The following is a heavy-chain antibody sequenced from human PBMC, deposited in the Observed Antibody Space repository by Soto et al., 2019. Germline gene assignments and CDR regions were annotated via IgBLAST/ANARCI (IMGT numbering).Heavy chain of an antibody. CDR3: ARDGNPPIYYYDSHDPNSFDP. Sequence: ASVKVSCKASGYTFTGYYMHWVRQAPGQGLEWMGWINPNSGGTNYAQKFQGWVTMTRDTSISTAYMELSRLRSDDTAVYYCARDGNPPIYYYDSHDPNSFDPWGQGTLVTISS. CDR2: INPNSGGT. V-gene: IGHV1-2*04. D-gene: IGHD3-22*01. J-gene: IGHJ5*02. CDR1: GYTFTGYY.